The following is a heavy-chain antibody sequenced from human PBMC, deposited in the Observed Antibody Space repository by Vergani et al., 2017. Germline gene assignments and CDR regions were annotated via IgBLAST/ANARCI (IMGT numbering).Heavy chain of an antibody. CDR1: GFTFSSHA. CDR3: VKEKIDLGSYFFDS. Sequence: EVQLLQSEGAVVQPGGSLRLSCVASGFTFSSHAMSWVRQGHGQGLEWVSSISCPGLSTYYADSVKGRFSISRDNSKNTVFLQMHSLRAEDTAIYYCVKEKIDLGSYFFDSWGHGILVTVSS. J-gene: IGHJ4*01. D-gene: IGHD2/OR15-2a*01. CDR2: ISCPGLST. V-gene: IGHV3-23*01.